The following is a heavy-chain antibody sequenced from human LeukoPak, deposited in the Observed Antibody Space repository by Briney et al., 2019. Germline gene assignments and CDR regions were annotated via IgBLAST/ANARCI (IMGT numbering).Heavy chain of an antibody. CDR1: GYTFTGYY. V-gene: IGHV1-2*02. CDR2: INPNSGGT. CDR3: ARGSDYGDHNLGY. Sequence: GASVKVSCKASGYTFTGYYMHWVRQAPGQGLEWMGWINPNSGGTNYAQKFQGRVTMTRDTSISTAYMELSRLRSDDTAVYYCARGSDYGDHNLGYWGQGTLVTVSS. D-gene: IGHD4-17*01. J-gene: IGHJ4*02.